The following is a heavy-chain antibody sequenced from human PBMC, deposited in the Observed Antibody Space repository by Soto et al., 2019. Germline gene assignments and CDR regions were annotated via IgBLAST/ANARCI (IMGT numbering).Heavy chain of an antibody. V-gene: IGHV1-8*01. CDR2: MNPNSGNT. D-gene: IGHD2-8*01. Sequence: ASVQVSCKASGYTFTSYDINWVRQATGQGLEWMGWMNPNSGNTGYAQKFQGRVTMTRNTSISTAYMELSSLRSEDTAVYYCARGREGTNGVCSPGACDICGQGTMVTVSS. CDR1: GYTFTSYD. CDR3: ARGREGTNGVCSPGACDI. J-gene: IGHJ3*02.